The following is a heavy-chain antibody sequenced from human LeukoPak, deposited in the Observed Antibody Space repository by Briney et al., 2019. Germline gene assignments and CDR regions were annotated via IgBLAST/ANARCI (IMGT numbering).Heavy chain of an antibody. CDR3: AKDSSSWTNWFDP. J-gene: IGHJ5*02. D-gene: IGHD6-13*01. CDR2: IRYDGNNK. CDR1: GFTFSSYG. Sequence: GGSLRLSCAASGFTFSSYGMHWVRQASGKGLEWVAFIRYDGNNKYYADSVKGRFTISRDNSKNTLYLQMNSLRAEDTAVYYCAKDSSSWTNWFDPWGQGTRVTVSS. V-gene: IGHV3-30*02.